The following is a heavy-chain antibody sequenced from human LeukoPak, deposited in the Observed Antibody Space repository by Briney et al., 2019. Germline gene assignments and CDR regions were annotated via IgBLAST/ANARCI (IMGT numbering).Heavy chain of an antibody. CDR1: GDSVSSNSAA. V-gene: IGHV6-1*01. Sequence: SQTLSLTCAISGDSVSSNSAAWNWIRQSPSRGLEWLGRTYYRSKWYNDYAVSVKSRITVNPDTSKNQFSLQLNSVTPEDTAVYYCARGVPYGDYVMGDMDVWGKGTTVTVSS. J-gene: IGHJ6*03. CDR2: TYYRSKWYN. D-gene: IGHD4-17*01. CDR3: ARGVPYGDYVMGDMDV.